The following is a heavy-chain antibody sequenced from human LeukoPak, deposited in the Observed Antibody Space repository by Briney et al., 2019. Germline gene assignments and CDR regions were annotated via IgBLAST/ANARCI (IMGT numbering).Heavy chain of an antibody. CDR1: GFTFSSYA. Sequence: PGGFLRLSCAASGFTFSSYAMSWVRQAPGKGLEWVSAISGSASSTYYADSVKGRFTISRDNSKNTLYLQMNSLRADDTAVYYCAKGLIKSDPWGQGTLVTVSS. D-gene: IGHD3-10*01. CDR3: AKGLIKSDP. V-gene: IGHV3-23*01. J-gene: IGHJ5*02. CDR2: ISGSASST.